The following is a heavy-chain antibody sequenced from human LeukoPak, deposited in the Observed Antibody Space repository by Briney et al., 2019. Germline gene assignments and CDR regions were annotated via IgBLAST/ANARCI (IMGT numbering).Heavy chain of an antibody. CDR3: AKDIEDDILTGHTDY. Sequence: GRSLRLSCAASGFTFDDYAMHWVRQAPGKGLEWVSGISWNSGSIGYADSVKGRFTISRDNAKNSLYLQMNSLRAEDTALYYCAKDIEDDILTGHTDYWGQGTLVTVSS. CDR1: GFTFDDYA. D-gene: IGHD3-9*01. J-gene: IGHJ4*02. CDR2: ISWNSGSI. V-gene: IGHV3-9*01.